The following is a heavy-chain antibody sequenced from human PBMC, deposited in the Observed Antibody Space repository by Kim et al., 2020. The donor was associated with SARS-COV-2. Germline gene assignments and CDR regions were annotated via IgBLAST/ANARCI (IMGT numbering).Heavy chain of an antibody. CDR2: ISSSSSYI. CDR1: GFTFSSYS. CDR3: VRVLTSGWNYFDF. Sequence: GGSLRLSCAASGFTFSSYSMNWVRQAPGKGLEWTSSISSSSSYIYYADSVKGRFTISRDNARASLYLQMNSLRAEDTAVYYCVRVLTSGWNYFDFCGQGT. V-gene: IGHV3-21*04. D-gene: IGHD6-19*01. J-gene: IGHJ4*02.